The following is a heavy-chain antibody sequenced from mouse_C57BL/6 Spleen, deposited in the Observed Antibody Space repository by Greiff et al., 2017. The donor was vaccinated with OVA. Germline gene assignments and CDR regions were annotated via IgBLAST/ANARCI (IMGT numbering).Heavy chain of an antibody. D-gene: IGHD2-4*01. Sequence: VQLQPPWAELVKPGASVKMSCKASGYTFTSYWITWVKQRPGQGLEWIGDIYPGSGSTNYNEKFKSKATLTVDTSSSTAYMQLSSLTSEDSAVYYCARGDDYDLYFDYWGKGTTLTVSS. V-gene: IGHV1-55*01. CDR1: GYTFTSYW. CDR2: IYPGSGST. J-gene: IGHJ2*01. CDR3: ARGDDYDLYFDY.